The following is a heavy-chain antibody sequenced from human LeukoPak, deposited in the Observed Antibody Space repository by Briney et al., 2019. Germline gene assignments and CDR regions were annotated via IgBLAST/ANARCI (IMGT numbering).Heavy chain of an antibody. V-gene: IGHV3-23*01. D-gene: IGHD4-17*01. CDR3: AKGVSYGDHPHYFDY. Sequence: GGSLRLSCAASGFTFSSYAMSWVRQAPGKGLEWVSAISGSGGSTYYADSVKGRFTISRDNSKNTLYLQMNSPRAEDTAVYYCAKGVSYGDHPHYFDYWGQGTLVAVSS. CDR1: GFTFSSYA. J-gene: IGHJ4*02. CDR2: ISGSGGST.